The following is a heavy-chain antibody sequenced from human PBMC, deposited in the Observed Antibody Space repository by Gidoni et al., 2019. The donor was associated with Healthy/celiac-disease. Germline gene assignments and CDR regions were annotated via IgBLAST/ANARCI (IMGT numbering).Heavy chain of an antibody. CDR2: INPRGGST. J-gene: IGHJ4*02. V-gene: IGHV1-46*01. CDR1: GYTFTSSY. D-gene: IGHD1-26*01. CDR3: ARGPKWELDY. Sequence: QVQLVQSGAEVKQPGASVQVSCKASGYTFTSSYMHWVRQAPGQGREWMGIINPRGGSTSYEQKFQGRVTMTRDTSTSTVYMELSSLRTEDTAVYYCARGPKWELDYWGQGTLVTVSS.